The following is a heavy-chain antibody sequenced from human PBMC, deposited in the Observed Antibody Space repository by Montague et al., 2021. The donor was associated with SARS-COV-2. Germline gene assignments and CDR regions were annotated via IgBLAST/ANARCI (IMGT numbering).Heavy chain of an antibody. CDR1: GGSISSGGYY. V-gene: IGHV4-31*03. CDR3: ARVQRITNFGVVTYFDY. Sequence: TLSLTCTVSGGSISSGGYYWSWIRQHPGKGLEWIGYIYYSGSTYYNPSLKSRVTISVDTSKNQFSLKLSSVTAADTAVYYCARVQRITNFGVVTYFDYWGQGTLVTVSS. J-gene: IGHJ4*02. CDR2: IYYSGST. D-gene: IGHD3-3*01.